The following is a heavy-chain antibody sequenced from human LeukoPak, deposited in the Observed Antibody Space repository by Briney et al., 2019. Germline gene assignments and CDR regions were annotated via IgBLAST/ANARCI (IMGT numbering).Heavy chain of an antibody. CDR1: GGSSSGYY. V-gene: IGHV4-34*01. CDR3: ARGSNWNYAYY. J-gene: IGHJ4*02. Sequence: PSETLSLTCAVYGGSSSGYYWSWIRQPPGKGLEWIGEINHSGSTNYNPSLKSRVTISVDTSKNQFSLKLSSVTAADTAVYYCARGSNWNYAYYWGQGTLVTVSS. CDR2: INHSGST. D-gene: IGHD1-7*01.